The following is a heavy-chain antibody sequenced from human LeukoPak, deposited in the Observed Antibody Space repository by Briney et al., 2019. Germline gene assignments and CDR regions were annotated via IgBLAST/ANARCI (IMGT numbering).Heavy chain of an antibody. J-gene: IGHJ4*02. CDR2: ISSSSSYI. V-gene: IGHV3-21*01. D-gene: IGHD3-3*01. CDR1: GFTFSSYS. CDR3: ARDLAEANFDVWSGYINYFDY. Sequence: PGGSLRLSCAASGFTFSSYSMNWVRQAPGKGLGWVSSISSSSSYIYYADSVKGRFTISRDNAKNSLYLQMNSLRAEDTAVYYCARDLAEANFDVWSGYINYFDYWGQETLVTVSS.